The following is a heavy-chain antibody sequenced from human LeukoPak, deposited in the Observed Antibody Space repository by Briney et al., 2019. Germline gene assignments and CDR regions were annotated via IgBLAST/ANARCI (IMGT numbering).Heavy chain of an antibody. CDR3: ARVAAAAGNGANWFDP. CDR2: INHSGST. V-gene: IGHV4-34*01. D-gene: IGHD6-13*01. CDR1: GGSFSGYY. Sequence: PSETLSLTCAVYGGSFSGYYWSWIRQPPGKGLEWIGEINHSGSTNYNPSLKSRVTISVDKSKNQFSLKLSSVTAADTAVYYCARVAAAAGNGANWFDPWGQGTLVTVSS. J-gene: IGHJ5*02.